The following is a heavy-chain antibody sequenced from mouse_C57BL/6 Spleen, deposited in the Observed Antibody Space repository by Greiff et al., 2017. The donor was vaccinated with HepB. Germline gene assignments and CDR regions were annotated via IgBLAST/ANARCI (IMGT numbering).Heavy chain of an antibody. Sequence: QVQLQQPGAELVMPGASVKLSCKASGYTFTSYWMHWVKQRPGQGLEWIGEIDPSDSYTNYNQKFKGKSTLTVDKSSSTAYMQLSSLTSEDSAVYYCARGGIWTGTSYYAMDYWGQGTSVTVSS. CDR1: GYTFTSYW. V-gene: IGHV1-69*01. CDR3: ARGGIWTGTSYYAMDY. CDR2: IDPSDSYT. D-gene: IGHD4-1*01. J-gene: IGHJ4*01.